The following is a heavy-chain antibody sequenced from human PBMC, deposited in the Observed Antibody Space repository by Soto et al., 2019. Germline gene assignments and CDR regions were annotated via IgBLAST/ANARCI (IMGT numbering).Heavy chain of an antibody. V-gene: IGHV2-5*02. CDR3: SHSLRGELLGY. Sequence: QITLKESGPTLVNPKQPLPLTCIFSGFSLSTSGVGGGWIRQPPGKAVEWLALIYWDDDKRHSPSLKNKLTITKDTPKNQVVLKMTNMDPVYTATYYRSHSLRGELLGYLGQGTLVTLSS. CDR1: GFSLSTSGVG. J-gene: IGHJ1*01. CDR2: IYWDDDK. D-gene: IGHD1-26*01.